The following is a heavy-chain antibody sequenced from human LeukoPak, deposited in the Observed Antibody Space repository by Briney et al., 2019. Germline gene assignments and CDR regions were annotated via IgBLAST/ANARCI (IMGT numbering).Heavy chain of an antibody. J-gene: IGHJ5*02. D-gene: IGHD3-22*01. CDR2: INPNSGGT. Sequence: ASVKVSCKASGYTFTGYYMHWVRQAPGQGLEWMGRINPNSGGTNYAQKFQGRVTMTRDTSISTAYMELSRLRSDDTAVYYCAAWDSSGYYYANPWGQGTLVTVSS. CDR1: GYTFTGYY. V-gene: IGHV1-2*06. CDR3: AAWDSSGYYYANP.